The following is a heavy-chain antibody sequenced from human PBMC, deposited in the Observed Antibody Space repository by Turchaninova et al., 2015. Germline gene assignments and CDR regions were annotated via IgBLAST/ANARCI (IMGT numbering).Heavy chain of an antibody. CDR3: ARVSFYYDSGTAGGTFDI. CDR2: ISFEGSNK. Sequence: QVHLVESGGGVVQPGRSLRLSGAASGFPCSSYALQGVRQAPGKGLEWGALISFEGSNKHYADSVKGRVTISRDNSKNTLYLQMYSLGAEDTAVYYCARVSFYYDSGTAGGTFDIWGQGTMVTVSS. CDR1: GFPCSSYA. D-gene: IGHD3-22*01. V-gene: IGHV3-30*04. J-gene: IGHJ3*02.